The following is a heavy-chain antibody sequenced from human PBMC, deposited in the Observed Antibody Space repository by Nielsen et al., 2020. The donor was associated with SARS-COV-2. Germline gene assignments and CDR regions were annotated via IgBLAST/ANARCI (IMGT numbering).Heavy chain of an antibody. CDR3: ARIHYDFWSGETGVDY. J-gene: IGHJ4*02. D-gene: IGHD3-3*01. V-gene: IGHV3-11*06. CDR2: ISSDSEYK. Sequence: GGSLRLSCAASGFSFSDHYMSWIRQAPGKGLEWVSYISSDSEYKNYEDSVKGRFTISRDNTKRSLYLQMNSLRAEDTAVYYCARIHYDFWSGETGVDYWGQGTLVTVSS. CDR1: GFSFSDHY.